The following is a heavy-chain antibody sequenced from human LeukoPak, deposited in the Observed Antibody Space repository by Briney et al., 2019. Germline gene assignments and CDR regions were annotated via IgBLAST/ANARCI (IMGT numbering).Heavy chain of an antibody. J-gene: IGHJ4*02. CDR1: GFTFSTYW. V-gene: IGHV3-30*02. CDR2: IRYDGSNK. Sequence: GGSLRLSCAASGFTFSTYWMHWVRQAPGKGLEWVAFIRYDGSNKYYADSVKGRFTISRDNSKNTLYLQMNSLRAEDTAVCYCAKEGCSSTSCFDFDYWGQGTLVTVSS. CDR3: AKEGCSSTSCFDFDY. D-gene: IGHD2-2*01.